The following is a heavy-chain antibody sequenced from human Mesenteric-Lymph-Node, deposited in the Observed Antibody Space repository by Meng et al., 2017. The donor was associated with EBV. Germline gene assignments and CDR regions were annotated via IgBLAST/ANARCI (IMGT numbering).Heavy chain of an antibody. V-gene: IGHV4-34*02. J-gene: IGHJ4*02. CDR1: GESFTPYF. CDR3: ARGGLQSSGWYKERPH. D-gene: IGHD6-19*01. CDR2: SSHGGSI. Sequence: QGQQQVWGGGLLKPSETLSLPCAVFGESFTPYFWSWIRQPPGQGLEWIGESSHGGSINYNPSLKSRLTISVDTSNNLFSLNINSVTVADTAVYYCARGGLQSSGWYKERPHWGQGTLVTVSS.